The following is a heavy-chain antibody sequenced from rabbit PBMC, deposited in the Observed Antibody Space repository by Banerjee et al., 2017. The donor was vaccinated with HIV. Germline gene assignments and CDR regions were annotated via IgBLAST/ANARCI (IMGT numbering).Heavy chain of an antibody. Sequence: QEQLVESGGGLVQPEGSLTLTCKASGFDFSSNAMCWVRQAPGKGLELIACIYTATGSTWYASWVNGRFTISGSTSLNTVDLNVTSLTAADTATYFCVRESEWLGWGLWGPGTLVTVS. J-gene: IGHJ4*01. CDR3: VRESEWLGWGL. V-gene: IGHV1S47*01. CDR2: IYTATGST. D-gene: IGHD4-1*01. CDR1: GFDFSSNA.